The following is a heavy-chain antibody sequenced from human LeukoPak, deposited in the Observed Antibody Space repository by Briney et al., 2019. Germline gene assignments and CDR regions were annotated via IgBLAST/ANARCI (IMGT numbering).Heavy chain of an antibody. CDR1: GFTFSSYS. V-gene: IGHV3-48*04. CDR3: ARARKWLVPMYFDL. J-gene: IGHJ2*01. Sequence: GGSLRLSCAASGFTFSSYSMNWVRQAPGKGLEWVSYISSSSSTIYYADSVKGRFTISRDNAKNSLYLQMNSLRAEDTAVYYCARARKWLVPMYFDLWGRGTLVTVSS. D-gene: IGHD6-19*01. CDR2: ISSSSSTI.